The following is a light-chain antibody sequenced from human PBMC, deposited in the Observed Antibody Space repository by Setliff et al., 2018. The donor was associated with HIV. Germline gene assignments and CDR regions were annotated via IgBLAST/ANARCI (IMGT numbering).Light chain of an antibody. CDR3: CSYAGSAYV. CDR2: EGS. CDR1: SSDIGRYNL. J-gene: IGLJ1*01. Sequence: QSALAQPASVSGSPGQSITISCTGTSSDIGRYNLVSWYQQHPGKAPKLMIYEGSKRPSGVSNRFSGSKSGNTASLTISGLQAEDEADYYCCSYAGSAYVFGTGTKVTVL. V-gene: IGLV2-23*01.